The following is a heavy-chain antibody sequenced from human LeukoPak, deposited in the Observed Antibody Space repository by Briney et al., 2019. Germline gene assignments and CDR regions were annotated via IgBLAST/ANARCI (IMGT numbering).Heavy chain of an antibody. CDR2: IYTSGST. J-gene: IGHJ4*02. Sequence: SETLSLTCTVSGGSISSYYWSWIRQPAGKGLEWFGRIYTSGSTNYNPSLKSRVTMSVDTSKNQFSLQLNSVTPEDTAVYYCARESFRYYDSSGYYYTLYYFDYWGQGTLVTVSS. CDR1: GGSISSYY. CDR3: ARESFRYYDSSGYYYTLYYFDY. V-gene: IGHV4-4*07. D-gene: IGHD3-22*01.